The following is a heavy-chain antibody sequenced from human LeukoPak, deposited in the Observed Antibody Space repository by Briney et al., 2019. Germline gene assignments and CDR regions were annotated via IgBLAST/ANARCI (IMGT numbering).Heavy chain of an antibody. D-gene: IGHD2-2*01. Sequence: GESLKISCKGSGYSFTTYWIGWVRQMPGKGLEWMGIIYPGDSDTRYSPSFQGQVTISADKSISTAYLQWSGLKASDTAMYYCARNPLVVVPAVSVGDGFDIWGQGTMVTVSS. V-gene: IGHV5-51*01. CDR2: IYPGDSDT. J-gene: IGHJ3*02. CDR3: ARNPLVVVPAVSVGDGFDI. CDR1: GYSFTTYW.